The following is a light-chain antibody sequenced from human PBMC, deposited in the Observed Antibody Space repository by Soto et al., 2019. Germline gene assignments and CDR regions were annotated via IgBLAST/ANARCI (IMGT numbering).Light chain of an antibody. CDR1: QSVSSSY. V-gene: IGKV3-20*01. CDR3: QPYGRSLS. J-gene: IGKJ4*01. CDR2: GAS. Sequence: EIVLTQSPGTLSLSPGERATLSCRASQSVSSSYLAWYQQKPGQAPRLLIYGASIRATGLPDRLSGRGSGTDFTLIISRLEADDFALYYCQPYGRSLSFGGGTKVEIK.